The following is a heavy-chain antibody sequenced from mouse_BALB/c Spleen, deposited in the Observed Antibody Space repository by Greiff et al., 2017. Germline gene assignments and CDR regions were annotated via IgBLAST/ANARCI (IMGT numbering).Heavy chain of an antibody. D-gene: IGHD4-1*01. CDR3: ASNWDGGYFDY. J-gene: IGHJ2*01. CDR2: IDPANGNT. V-gene: IGHV14-3*02. Sequence: EVQLQQSGAELVKPGASVKLSCTASGFNLTDTSLHWVKQRPEQGLEWIGRIDPANGNTKYDPKFQGKATITADTSSNTAYLQLSSLTSEDTAVYYCASNWDGGYFDYWGQGTTLTVSS. CDR1: GFNLTDTS.